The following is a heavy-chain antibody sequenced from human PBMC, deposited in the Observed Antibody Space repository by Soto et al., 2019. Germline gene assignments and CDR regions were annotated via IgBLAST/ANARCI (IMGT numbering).Heavy chain of an antibody. CDR3: AAGGYSYGSGEYYYGMDV. J-gene: IGHJ6*02. V-gene: IGHV1-58*01. CDR1: RFTFTSSA. CDR2: IVVGSGNT. D-gene: IGHD5-18*01. Sequence: SVKVSCKASRFTFTSSAVQWVRQARGQRLEWIGWIVVGSGNTNYAQKFQERVTITRDMSTSTAYMELSSLRSEDTAVYYCAAGGYSYGSGEYYYGMDVWGQGTTVTVSS.